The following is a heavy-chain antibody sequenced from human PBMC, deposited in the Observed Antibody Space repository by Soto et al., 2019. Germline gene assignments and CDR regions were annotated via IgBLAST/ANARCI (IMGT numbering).Heavy chain of an antibody. CDR1: GFTFSDYY. V-gene: IGHV3-11*01. Sequence: QVQLVESGGGLVKPGGSLRLSCAASGFTFSDYYMSWIRQAPGKGLEWVSYISSSGSTIYYAYSVKGRFTISRDNAKNSLYLQMNSLRSEDTAVYYCARDSEGWLELPRGMDDWGKGTTVTVSS. J-gene: IGHJ6*04. D-gene: IGHD1-7*01. CDR3: ARDSEGWLELPRGMDD. CDR2: ISSSGSTI.